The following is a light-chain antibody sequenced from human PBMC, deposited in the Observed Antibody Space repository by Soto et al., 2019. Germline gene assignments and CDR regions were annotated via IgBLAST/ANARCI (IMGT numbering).Light chain of an antibody. V-gene: IGKV3-20*01. CDR1: QTVNNNF. CDR3: QQYNNWVT. Sequence: EIVLTQSPGTLSLSPGERATLSCRASQTVNNNFLAWYQQKPGQAPRLLTYGAGSRATGIPDRFSGSGAGTDFTLTISRLEPEDFVVYYCQQYNNWVTFGGGTKVDLK. CDR2: GAG. J-gene: IGKJ4*01.